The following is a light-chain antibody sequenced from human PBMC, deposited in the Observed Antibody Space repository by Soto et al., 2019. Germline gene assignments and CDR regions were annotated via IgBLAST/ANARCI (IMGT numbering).Light chain of an antibody. J-gene: IGLJ3*02. Sequence: QPVLTQSSSASASLGSSVKLTCTLSSGHSTYIIAWHQQQPGEAPRYLMDLEGSGGYNKGSGVPDRFSGCSSGADRYLTISNLQSDDEADYYCETWDTNTRVFGGGTKLTVL. CDR3: ETWDTNTRV. V-gene: IGLV4-60*03. CDR2: LEGSGGY. CDR1: SGHSTYI.